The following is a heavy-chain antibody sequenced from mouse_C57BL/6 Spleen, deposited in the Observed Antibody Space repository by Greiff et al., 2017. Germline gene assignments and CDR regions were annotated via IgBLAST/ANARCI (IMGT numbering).Heavy chain of an antibody. CDR2: IYPRSGNT. V-gene: IGHV1-81*01. Sequence: QVQLQQSGAELARPGASVKLSCKASGYTFTSYGISWVKQRTGQGLEWIGEIYPRSGNTYYNEKFKGKATLTADKSSSTAYMELRSLTSEDSAVYFCARRSDYDGRWYFDVWGTGTTVTVSS. J-gene: IGHJ1*03. D-gene: IGHD2-4*01. CDR3: ARRSDYDGRWYFDV. CDR1: GYTFTSYG.